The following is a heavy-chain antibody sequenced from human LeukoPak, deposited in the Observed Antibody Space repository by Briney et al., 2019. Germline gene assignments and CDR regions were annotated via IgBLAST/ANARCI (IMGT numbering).Heavy chain of an antibody. CDR3: ARDPYSGNYGNYYYYYMDV. CDR1: GFTVSSNS. CDR2: IYSDNT. J-gene: IGHJ6*03. Sequence: PGGSPRLSCTVSGFTVSSNSMSWVRQAPGKGLEWVSFIYSDNTHYSDSVKGRFTISRDNSKNTLYLQMNSLGPEDTAVYYCARDPYSGNYGNYYYYYMDVWGKGTTVTISS. V-gene: IGHV3-53*01. D-gene: IGHD1-26*01.